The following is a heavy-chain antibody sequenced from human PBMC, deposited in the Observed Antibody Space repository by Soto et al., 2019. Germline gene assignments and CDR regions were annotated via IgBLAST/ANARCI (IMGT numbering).Heavy chain of an antibody. V-gene: IGHV4-30-4*08. J-gene: IGHJ6*02. Sequence: QVQLQESGPGLVKPSQTLSLICTVSGGSINSGGYYWSWIRQLPGKGLEWIGYIYYTGSTYYNPSLTXRXTXXVDTSDNPFSLMLSSVTAADTAIYFCASVFKTMSFYYGMDLWGQGTAVAVSS. CDR2: IYYTGST. CDR3: ASVFKTMSFYYGMDL. D-gene: IGHD3-22*01. CDR1: GGSINSGGYY.